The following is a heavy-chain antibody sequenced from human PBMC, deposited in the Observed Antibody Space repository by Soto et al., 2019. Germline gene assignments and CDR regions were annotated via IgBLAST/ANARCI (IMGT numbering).Heavy chain of an antibody. CDR1: GFTFSNYE. V-gene: IGHV3-48*03. Sequence: EVQLVESGGGLVQPGGSLRLSCAASGFTFSNYEMNWVRQAPGKGLEWVSYISSSGRTTYYADSVKGRFTISRDDAENSLSLQTSSLRAEDTAVYYGSIAYDSSGVFYTFLYWGLGTLVTVSS. J-gene: IGHJ4*02. CDR2: ISSSGRTT. CDR3: SIAYDSSGVFYTFLY. D-gene: IGHD3-22*01.